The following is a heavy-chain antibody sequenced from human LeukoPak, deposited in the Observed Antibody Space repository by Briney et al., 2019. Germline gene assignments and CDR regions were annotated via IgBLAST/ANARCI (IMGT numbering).Heavy chain of an antibody. CDR3: ARDRERLGAKPKLEVCFDY. Sequence: ASVKVSYKASGYTFTSYYMQWMRQAPGQGLEWMAIINPSDGSTNYAQKFQGRVTMTRDASTSTFYMDLSSLTAEDSAVYYCARDRERLGAKPKLEVCFDYWGQGTLVTVSS. CDR1: GYTFTSYY. J-gene: IGHJ4*02. V-gene: IGHV1-46*01. D-gene: IGHD1-1*01. CDR2: INPSDGST.